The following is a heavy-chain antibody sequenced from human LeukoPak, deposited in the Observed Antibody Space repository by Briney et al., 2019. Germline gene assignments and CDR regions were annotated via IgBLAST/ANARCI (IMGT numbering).Heavy chain of an antibody. CDR2: IYTSGST. CDR3: ARTYCGGDCRGYYYHYYMDV. CDR1: GYSISSGYY. D-gene: IGHD2-21*02. V-gene: IGHV4-61*02. J-gene: IGHJ6*03. Sequence: SETLSLTCTVSGYSISSGYYWSWIRQPAGKGLEWIGRIYTSGSTKYNPSLKSRVTISVDRSKNQFSLKLSSVTAADTAVYYCARTYCGGDCRGYYYHYYMDVWGKGTTVTISS.